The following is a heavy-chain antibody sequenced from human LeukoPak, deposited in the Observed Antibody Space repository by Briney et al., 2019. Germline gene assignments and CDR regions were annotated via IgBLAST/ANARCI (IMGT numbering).Heavy chain of an antibody. D-gene: IGHD1-26*01. V-gene: IGHV3-74*01. CDR1: GFTFSSNW. CDR3: VRDLGGRSGH. CDR2: INEDGSTT. J-gene: IGHJ4*02. Sequence: GGSLRLSCAASGFTFSSNWMHWVRHAPGKGLVWVSRINEDGSTTNYADSVKGRFTISRDNAKNTLYLQMNSLRAEDTAVYYCVRDLGGRSGHWGQGTLVTVSS.